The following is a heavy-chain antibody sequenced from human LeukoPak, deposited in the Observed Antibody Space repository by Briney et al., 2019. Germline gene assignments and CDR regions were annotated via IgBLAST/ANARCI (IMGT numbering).Heavy chain of an antibody. D-gene: IGHD4-23*01. CDR1: GSTFNTYS. J-gene: IGHJ4*02. V-gene: IGHV3-7*05. CDR3: ARGDYGVKSLDY. Sequence: PGGSLRLSCAASGSTFNTYSMHWVRQAPGKGLEWVAYTKTDGRGYYYVDSVKGRFTISRDNAKNSLSLQMKSLRAEDTAVYYCARGDYGVKSLDYWGPGTLVTVSS. CDR2: TKTDGRGY.